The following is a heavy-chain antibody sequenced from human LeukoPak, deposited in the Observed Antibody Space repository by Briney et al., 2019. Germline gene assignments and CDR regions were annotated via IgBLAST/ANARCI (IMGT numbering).Heavy chain of an antibody. V-gene: IGHV4-4*07. Sequence: PSETLSLTCTVSGVSISSYYWSWIRQPAGKGLEWIGRIYTSGSTNYNPSLKSRVTMSVDTSKNQFSLNLRSVTAADTAVYYCVRSRNTLQWELLTWGQGTLVTVSS. J-gene: IGHJ5*02. CDR1: GVSISSYY. CDR2: IYTSGST. CDR3: VRSRNTLQWELLT. D-gene: IGHD1-26*01.